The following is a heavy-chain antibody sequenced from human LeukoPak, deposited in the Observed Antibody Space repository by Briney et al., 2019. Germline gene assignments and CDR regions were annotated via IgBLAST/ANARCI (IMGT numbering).Heavy chain of an antibody. J-gene: IGHJ4*02. Sequence: PSETLSLTCAVCGGSFSGYYWSWIRQAPGKGLEWVSYISSSGSTIYYADSVKGRFTISRDNAKNSLYLQMNSLRDEDTAVYYCARGPDYYDSSGYYPFDYWGQGTLVTVSS. V-gene: IGHV3-11*04. CDR1: GGSFSGYY. CDR2: ISSSGSTI. CDR3: ARGPDYYDSSGYYPFDY. D-gene: IGHD3-22*01.